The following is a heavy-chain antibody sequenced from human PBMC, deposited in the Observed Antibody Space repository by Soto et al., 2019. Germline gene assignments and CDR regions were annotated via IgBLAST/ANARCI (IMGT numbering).Heavy chain of an antibody. D-gene: IGHD5-18*01. Sequence: WASVKVSCKASGYTFTSYGISWVRQAPGQGLEWMGWISAYNGNTNYAQKFQGRVTVSTDTSTSTAYMELRSLISDDTAVYYCARGTGKYSYGYVNYWGQGTLVTVSS. V-gene: IGHV1-18*01. J-gene: IGHJ4*02. CDR2: ISAYNGNT. CDR3: ARGTGKYSYGYVNY. CDR1: GYTFTSYG.